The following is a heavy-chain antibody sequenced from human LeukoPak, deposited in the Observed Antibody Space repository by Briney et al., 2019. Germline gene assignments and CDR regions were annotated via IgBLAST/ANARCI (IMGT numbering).Heavy chain of an antibody. J-gene: IGHJ4*02. Sequence: QPGRSLRLSCAASGLTFSSYTMHWVRQVPGKGLEWVALISSDGSNIYYADSVKGRITISRDNSKNTLYLQMNSLRAEDTAVYYSAKSPARRFTISVIDYWGQGTLVTVSS. V-gene: IGHV3-30*18. CDR1: GLTFSSYT. CDR3: AKSPARRFTISVIDY. CDR2: ISSDGSNI. D-gene: IGHD3-3*01.